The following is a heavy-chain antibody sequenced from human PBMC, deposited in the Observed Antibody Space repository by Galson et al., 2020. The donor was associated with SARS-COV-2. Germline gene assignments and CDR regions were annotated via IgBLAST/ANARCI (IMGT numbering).Heavy chain of an antibody. J-gene: IGHJ5*02. CDR2: FDPEDGET. CDR3: ATTTPLAVAGTSWFDP. CDR1: GYTLTELS. D-gene: IGHD6-19*01. V-gene: IGHV1-24*01. Sequence: SVKVSCKVSGYTLTELSMHWVRQAPGKGLEWMGGFDPEDGETIYAQKFQGRVTMTEDTSTDTAYMELSSLRSEDTAVYYCATTTPLAVAGTSWFDPWGQGTLVTVSS.